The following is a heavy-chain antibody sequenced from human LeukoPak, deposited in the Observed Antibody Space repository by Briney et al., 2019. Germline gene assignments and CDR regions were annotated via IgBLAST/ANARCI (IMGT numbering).Heavy chain of an antibody. Sequence: GGSLRLSCAASGFTFSSYRMNWVRQAPGKGLEWVSSISSSTTDIYYADSVKGRFTISRDNAKNSLDLQMNRLRADDTAVYYCARAPNYYDTSQFDYWGQGTLVTVSS. J-gene: IGHJ4*02. D-gene: IGHD3-22*01. V-gene: IGHV3-21*01. CDR2: ISSSTTDI. CDR3: ARAPNYYDTSQFDY. CDR1: GFTFSSYR.